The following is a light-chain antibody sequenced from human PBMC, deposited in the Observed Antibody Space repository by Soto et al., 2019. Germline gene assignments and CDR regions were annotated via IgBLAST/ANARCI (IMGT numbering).Light chain of an antibody. V-gene: IGLV2-23*02. J-gene: IGLJ1*01. CDR1: SSDVGSYNL. CDR2: EVT. CDR3: CSYAGSSFYV. Sequence: LTQPASVSGSPGQSITISCTGTSSDVGSYNLVSWYQQNPGKAPKLMIYEVTKRPSGVSNRFSGSKSGNTASLTISGLQAEDEADYYCCSYAGSSFYVFGTGTKVTVL.